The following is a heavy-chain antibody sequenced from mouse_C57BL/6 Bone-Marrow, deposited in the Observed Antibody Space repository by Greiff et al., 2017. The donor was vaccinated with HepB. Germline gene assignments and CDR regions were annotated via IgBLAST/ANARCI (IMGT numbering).Heavy chain of an antibody. CDR1: GYTFTDYY. CDR2: IYPGSGNT. CDR3: ASYGSSVDY. J-gene: IGHJ2*01. Sequence: QVQLQQSGAELVRPGASVKLSCKASGYTFTDYYINWVKQRPGQGLEWIARIYPGSGNTYYNEKFKGKATLTAEKSSSTAYMQLSSLTSEDSAVYVCASYGSSVDYWGQGTTLTVSS. V-gene: IGHV1-76*01. D-gene: IGHD1-1*01.